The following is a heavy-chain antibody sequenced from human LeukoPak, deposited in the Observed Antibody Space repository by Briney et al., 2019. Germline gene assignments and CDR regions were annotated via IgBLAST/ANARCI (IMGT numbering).Heavy chain of an antibody. CDR1: GFTFDDYA. CDR2: ISWNSGSI. Sequence: GGSLRLSCAASGFTFDDYAMHWVRQAPGKGLEWVSGISWNSGSIGYADSVKGRFTISRDNAKNSLYLQMNSLRAEDTAVYYCARVSKWLRWDVGPSYSYGLDVWGQGTTVTVSS. D-gene: IGHD5-12*01. CDR3: ARVSKWLRWDVGPSYSYGLDV. V-gene: IGHV3-9*01. J-gene: IGHJ6*02.